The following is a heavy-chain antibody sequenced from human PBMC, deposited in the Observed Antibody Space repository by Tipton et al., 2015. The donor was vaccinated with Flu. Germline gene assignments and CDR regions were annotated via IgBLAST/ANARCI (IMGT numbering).Heavy chain of an antibody. V-gene: IGHV4-59*01. J-gene: IGHJ6*02. Sequence: TLSLTCSVSGYSISSYYCSWIRQPPGKALQWMGYTYYSVSSKYNPSLKSRLTISVDSSKNQFSLRLTSVTAADTAVYYCARARAPYYYYAMGVWGQGITVSVS. CDR3: ARARAPYYYYAMGV. CDR2: TYYSVSS. CDR1: GYSISSYY.